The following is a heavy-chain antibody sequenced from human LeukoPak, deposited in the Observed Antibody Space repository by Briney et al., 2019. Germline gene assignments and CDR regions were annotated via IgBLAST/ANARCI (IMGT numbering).Heavy chain of an antibody. D-gene: IGHD6-19*01. J-gene: IGHJ3*02. CDR2: IISTGGTI. CDR3: AGYSSGWFGAFHI. Sequence: PGGSLRLSCAASGFTFSDYYMSWIRRAPGKGLEWLSYIISTGGTIYYADSVKGRFTISRDNAKNSLYLQMNSLRAEDTAVHYCAGYSSGWFGAFHIWGQGTMVTVSS. V-gene: IGHV3-11*04. CDR1: GFTFSDYY.